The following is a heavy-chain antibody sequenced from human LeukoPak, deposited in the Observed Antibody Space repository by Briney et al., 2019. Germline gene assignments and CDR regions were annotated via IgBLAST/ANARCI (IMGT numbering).Heavy chain of an antibody. Sequence: RASVKVSCKASGYTFTGYYMHWVRQAPGQGLGWMGWINPNSGGTNYAQKFQGRVTMTRDTSIGTAYMELSRLRSDDTAVYYCASDSSGYYAHFDYWGQGTLVTVSS. D-gene: IGHD3-22*01. CDR1: GYTFTGYY. V-gene: IGHV1-2*02. J-gene: IGHJ4*02. CDR2: INPNSGGT. CDR3: ASDSSGYYAHFDY.